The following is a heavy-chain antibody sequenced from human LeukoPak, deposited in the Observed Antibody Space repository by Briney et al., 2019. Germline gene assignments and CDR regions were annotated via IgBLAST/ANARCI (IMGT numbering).Heavy chain of an antibody. D-gene: IGHD6-13*01. CDR2: ISAYNGNT. CDR1: GYTFTSYG. CDR3: ARVVEQQPLNSFDP. Sequence: ASVKVSCKASGYTFTSYGISWVRQAPGQGLEWMGWISAYNGNTNYAQKLQGRVTMTTDTSTSTAYMELRSLRSDDTAVYYCARVVEQQPLNSFDPWGQGTLVTLSS. V-gene: IGHV1-18*01. J-gene: IGHJ5*02.